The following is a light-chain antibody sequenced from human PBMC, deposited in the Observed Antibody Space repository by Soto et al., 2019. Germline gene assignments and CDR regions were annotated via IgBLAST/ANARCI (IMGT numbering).Light chain of an antibody. CDR1: QSARDN. V-gene: IGKV3-15*01. J-gene: IGKJ3*01. CDR3: HQYDNWPLT. Sequence: EIVMTQSPATLSVSPGERATLSCRASQSARDNLAWYQQKPGQAPGLLIYGASIRATGIPARFSGSGSGTEFTLTISSLQSEDFATYYCHQYDNWPLTFGPGTKVDIK. CDR2: GAS.